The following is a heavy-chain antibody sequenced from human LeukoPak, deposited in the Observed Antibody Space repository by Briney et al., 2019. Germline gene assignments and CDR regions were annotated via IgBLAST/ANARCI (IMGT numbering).Heavy chain of an antibody. CDR2: IYYSGST. Sequence: SETLSLTCTVSGGSISSYYWSWIRQPPGKGLEWIGYIYYSGSTNYNPSLKSRVTMSVDTSKNQFSLKLSSVTAADTAVYYCARDTLYYDFWSGYYPDYYGMDVWGQGTTVTVSS. CDR3: ARDTLYYDFWSGYYPDYYGMDV. J-gene: IGHJ6*02. CDR1: GGSISSYY. D-gene: IGHD3-3*01. V-gene: IGHV4-59*12.